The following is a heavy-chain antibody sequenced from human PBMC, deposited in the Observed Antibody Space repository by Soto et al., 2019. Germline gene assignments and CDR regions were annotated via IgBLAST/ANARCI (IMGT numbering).Heavy chain of an antibody. Sequence: EVQLVESGGGLVQPGGSLRLSCAASGFTFSSYSMNWVRQAPGKGLEWVSYISSSSSTIYYADSVKGRFTISRDNAKNSLYLQMNSLRAEDTAMYYCARDSMTGLNWFDPWGQGTLVTVSS. V-gene: IGHV3-48*01. CDR3: ARDSMTGLNWFDP. CDR2: ISSSSSTI. D-gene: IGHD3-9*01. CDR1: GFTFSSYS. J-gene: IGHJ5*02.